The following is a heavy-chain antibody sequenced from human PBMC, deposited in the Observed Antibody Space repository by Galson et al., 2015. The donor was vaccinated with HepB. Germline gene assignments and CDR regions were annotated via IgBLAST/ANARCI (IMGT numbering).Heavy chain of an antibody. V-gene: IGHV3-30*14. J-gene: IGHJ4*02. CDR2: ITYNGGTT. CDR1: GFSFDNYY. CDR3: AYGSGSYFLDN. D-gene: IGHD3-10*01. Sequence: SLRLSCAASGFSFDNYYMNWVRQAPGKGLEWMAFITYNGGTTYHADSVKGRFTISRDNSGKTLYLQMNSLRSDDTAIYYCAYGSGSYFLDNWRQRTLVNVSS.